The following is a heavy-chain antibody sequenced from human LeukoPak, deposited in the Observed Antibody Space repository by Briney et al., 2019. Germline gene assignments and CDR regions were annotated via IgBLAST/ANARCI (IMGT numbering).Heavy chain of an antibody. J-gene: IGHJ4*02. CDR3: ARTAGRTFDY. V-gene: IGHV1-46*01. Sequence: GASVKVSCKASGYTFTSYFMHWVRQAPGQGLEWMGIINPSGGSTSYAQKFQGRVTMTRDTSMSTVYMELSSLRSEDTAVYYCARTAGRTFDYWGQGTLVTVPS. CDR2: INPSGGST. D-gene: IGHD6-6*01. CDR1: GYTFTSYF.